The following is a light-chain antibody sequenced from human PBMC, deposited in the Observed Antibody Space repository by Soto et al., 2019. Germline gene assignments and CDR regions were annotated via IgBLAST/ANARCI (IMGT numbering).Light chain of an antibody. Sequence: QSVLTQPPSVSGAPGQRVTISCTGSSSNIGAGYDVHWYQQLPGTAPKLLIYGNSNRPSGVPDRFSGSKSGTSASLAITGLQAVDEADYSYTSYDTSLRGVFVTGTKVTVL. CDR1: SSNIGAGYD. CDR2: GNS. J-gene: IGLJ1*01. CDR3: TSYDTSLRGV. V-gene: IGLV1-40*01.